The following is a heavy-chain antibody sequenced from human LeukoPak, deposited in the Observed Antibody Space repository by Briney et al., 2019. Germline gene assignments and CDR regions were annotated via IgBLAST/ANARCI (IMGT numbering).Heavy chain of an antibody. CDR2: ISVYNGKT. CDR1: GYTFTNYA. V-gene: IGHV1-18*01. Sequence: ASVTVSCKASGYTFTNYAISWVRQAPGQGLEWMGWISVYNGKTNYAQKLQGRVTMTTDTSTSTAYMELRSLRSDDTAVYYCARGDGGYSGYMDVWGKGTTVTVSS. CDR3: ARGDGGYSGYMDV. D-gene: IGHD4-23*01. J-gene: IGHJ6*03.